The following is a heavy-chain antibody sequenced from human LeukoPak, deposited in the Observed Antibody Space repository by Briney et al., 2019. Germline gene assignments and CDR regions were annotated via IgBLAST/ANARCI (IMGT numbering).Heavy chain of an antibody. CDR1: GFTFSSYG. D-gene: IGHD5-24*01. Sequence: GGSLRLSCAASGFTFSSYGMHWVRQAPGKGLEWVAVISYDGSNKYYADSVKGRFTISRDNSKNTLYLQMNSLRAEDTAVYYCAKGNGYNYGPYYFDYWGQGTLVTVSS. V-gene: IGHV3-30*18. J-gene: IGHJ4*02. CDR2: ISYDGSNK. CDR3: AKGNGYNYGPYYFDY.